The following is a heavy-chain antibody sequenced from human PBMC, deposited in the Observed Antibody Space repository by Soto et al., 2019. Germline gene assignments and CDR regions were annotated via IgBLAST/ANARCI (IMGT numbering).Heavy chain of an antibody. CDR2: ISAYNGNT. CDR1: GDGLASDC. Sequence: GASVAACSAARGDGLASDCIIWARQAPGQRLEWMGWISAYNGNTNYAQKLQGRVTMTTDTSTSTAYMELRSLRSDDTAVYYCAREAKYYYGSGSYYISHAFDIWGQGTMVTVS. D-gene: IGHD3-10*01. V-gene: IGHV1-18*01. CDR3: AREAKYYYGSGSYYISHAFDI. J-gene: IGHJ3*02.